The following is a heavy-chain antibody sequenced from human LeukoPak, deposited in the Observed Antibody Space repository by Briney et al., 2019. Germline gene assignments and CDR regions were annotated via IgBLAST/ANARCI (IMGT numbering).Heavy chain of an antibody. Sequence: SETPSLTCTVSGGSISSSSYYWGWIRQPPGKGLEWIGSIYYSGSTYYNPSLKSRVTISVDTSKNQFSLKLSSVTAADTAVYYCARHREDIVVVPAAIGTDYYYYGMDVWGQGTTVTVSS. V-gene: IGHV4-39*01. CDR3: ARHREDIVVVPAAIGTDYYYYGMDV. J-gene: IGHJ6*02. D-gene: IGHD2-2*01. CDR1: GGSISSSSYY. CDR2: IYYSGST.